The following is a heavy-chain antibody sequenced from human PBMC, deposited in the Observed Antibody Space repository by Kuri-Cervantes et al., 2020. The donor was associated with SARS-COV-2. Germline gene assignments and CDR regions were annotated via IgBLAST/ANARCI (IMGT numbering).Heavy chain of an antibody. Sequence: SQTLSLTCAISGDSVSSNSAAWNWIRQSPSRGLEWLGRTYYRSKWYNDYAVSVKSRITINPDTSKNQFSLQLNSVTPEDTAVYYCARALQVGSWDYGGNYWFDPWGQGTLVTVSS. V-gene: IGHV6-1*01. D-gene: IGHD4-23*01. J-gene: IGHJ5*02. CDR2: TYYRSKWYN. CDR3: ARALQVGSWDYGGNYWFDP. CDR1: GDSVSSNSAA.